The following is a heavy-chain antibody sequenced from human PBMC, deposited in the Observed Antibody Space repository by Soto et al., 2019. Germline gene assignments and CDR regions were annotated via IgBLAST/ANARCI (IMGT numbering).Heavy chain of an antibody. Sequence: QLQLQESGPGLVKPSETLSLTCTVSGGSISSSSYHWGWIRQPPGKGLEWIGSINYSGSIYYNPSLTSRVTISVDTSKSKYSLKLSSMTAADTAVYYCATRWFGVEYWGQGTLVNVSS. J-gene: IGHJ4*02. D-gene: IGHD3-10*01. CDR3: ATRWFGVEY. CDR1: GGSISSSSYH. V-gene: IGHV4-39*01. CDR2: INYSGSI.